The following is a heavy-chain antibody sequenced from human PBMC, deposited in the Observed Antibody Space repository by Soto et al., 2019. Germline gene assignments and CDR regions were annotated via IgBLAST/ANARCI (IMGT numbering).Heavy chain of an antibody. Sequence: QVQLVESGGGVVQPGRSLRLSCAASGFTFSSYAMHWVRQAPGKGLEWVAVISYDGSNKYYADSVKGRFTISRDNSKNTLYLQMNSLRAEDTAVYYCAREALKKESDYYYYGMDVWGQGTTVTVSS. CDR1: GFTFSSYA. CDR3: AREALKKESDYYYYGMDV. J-gene: IGHJ6*02. CDR2: ISYDGSNK. D-gene: IGHD3-16*01. V-gene: IGHV3-30-3*01.